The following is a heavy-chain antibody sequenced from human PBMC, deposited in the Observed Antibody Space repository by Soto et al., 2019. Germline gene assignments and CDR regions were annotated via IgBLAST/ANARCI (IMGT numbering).Heavy chain of an antibody. J-gene: IGHJ5*02. CDR1: GFTVNNNY. CDR3: ASLIQLGTPPFS. Sequence: EVQLVESGGGLVQPGESLRLSCAASGFTVNNNYFTWVRQAPGKGLECVSAIYTGGGTWYADSVKGRFTISRDNSKNTRYLQMNGLRAEDTAVYYCASLIQLGTPPFSWGQGTLVTVSS. CDR2: IYTGGGT. V-gene: IGHV3-66*01. D-gene: IGHD1-1*01.